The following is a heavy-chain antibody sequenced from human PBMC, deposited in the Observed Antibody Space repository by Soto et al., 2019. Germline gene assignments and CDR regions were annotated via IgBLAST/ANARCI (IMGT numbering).Heavy chain of an antibody. Sequence: GGSLRLSCAASGFTVSSNYMSWVRQAPGKGLEWVSVIYSGGSTYYADSVKGRFTISRHNSKNTLYLQMNSLRAEDTAVYYCARAADPLKYGGHVDYWGQGTLVTVSS. CDR2: IYSGGST. CDR1: GFTVSSNY. V-gene: IGHV3-53*04. CDR3: ARAADPLKYGGHVDY. D-gene: IGHD4-17*01. J-gene: IGHJ4*02.